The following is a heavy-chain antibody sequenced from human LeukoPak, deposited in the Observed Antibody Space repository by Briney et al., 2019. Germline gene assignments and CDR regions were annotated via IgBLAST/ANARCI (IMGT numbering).Heavy chain of an antibody. CDR2: ISGSGGST. Sequence: PGGSLRLSCAASGFTFSSYAMSWVRQAPGKGLEWVSAISGSGGSTYYADSVKGRFTISRDNSKNTLYLQMNSLGAEDTAVYYCAYDSSGYYSFDYWGQGTLVTVSS. CDR3: AYDSSGYYSFDY. CDR1: GFTFSSYA. J-gene: IGHJ4*02. D-gene: IGHD3-22*01. V-gene: IGHV3-23*01.